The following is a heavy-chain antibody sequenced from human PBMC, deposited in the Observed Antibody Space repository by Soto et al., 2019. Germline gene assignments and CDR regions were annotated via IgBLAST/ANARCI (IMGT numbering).Heavy chain of an antibody. J-gene: IGHJ4*02. CDR1: GYTFSTYD. V-gene: IGHV1-8*01. CDR3: AKVSRRGSAIDFDY. CDR2: MNPSSGDT. D-gene: IGHD3-10*01. Sequence: QVQLVQSGAEVKKPGASVKVSCKASGYTFSTYDINWVRQATGQGLEWMGWMNPSSGDTGYAQKFQGRVTMTRDTSTTKAYMELYSLRSEDTAVYYCAKVSRRGSAIDFDYWGQGTLVTVSP.